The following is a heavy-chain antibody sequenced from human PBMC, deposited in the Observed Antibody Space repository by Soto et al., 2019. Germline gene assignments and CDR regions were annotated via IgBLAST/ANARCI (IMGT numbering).Heavy chain of an antibody. V-gene: IGHV3-9*01. CDR3: AKDIYDYVWGSYRSGAFDI. CDR2: ISWNSGSI. CDR1: GFTFDDYA. D-gene: IGHD3-16*02. J-gene: IGHJ3*02. Sequence: EVQLVESGGGLVQPGRSLRLSCAASGFTFDDYAMHWVRQAPGKGLEWVSGISWNSGSIGYADSVKGRFTISRDNAKNXLXXQMNSLRAEDTALYYCAKDIYDYVWGSYRSGAFDIWGQGTMVTVSS.